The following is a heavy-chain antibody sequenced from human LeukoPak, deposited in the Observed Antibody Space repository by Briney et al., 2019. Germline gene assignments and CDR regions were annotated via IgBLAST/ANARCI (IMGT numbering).Heavy chain of an antibody. V-gene: IGHV3-21*01. CDR2: ISSSSSYI. D-gene: IGHD5-24*01. CDR3: ARHWDGYNRYYYGMDV. CDR1: GFTFSSYG. Sequence: GGSLRLSCAASGFTFSSYGMHWVRQAPGKGLEWVSSISSSSSYIYYADSVKGRFTISRDNAKNSLYLQMNSLRAEDTAVYYCARHWDGYNRYYYGMDVWGQGTTVTVSS. J-gene: IGHJ6*02.